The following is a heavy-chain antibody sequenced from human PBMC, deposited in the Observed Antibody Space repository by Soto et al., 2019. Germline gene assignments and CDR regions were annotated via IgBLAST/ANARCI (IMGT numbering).Heavy chain of an antibody. CDR1: GGSISSGGYY. V-gene: IGHV4-31*03. CDR2: IYYSGST. D-gene: IGHD6-13*01. CDR3: ARGRNGMKGIAAAPQRIGYFDY. Sequence: SETLSLTCTVSGGSISSGGYYWSWIRQHPGKGLEWIGYIYYSGSTYYNPSLKSRVTISVDTSKNQFSLKLSSVTAADTAVYYCARGRNGMKGIAAAPQRIGYFDYWGQGTLVTVSS. J-gene: IGHJ4*02.